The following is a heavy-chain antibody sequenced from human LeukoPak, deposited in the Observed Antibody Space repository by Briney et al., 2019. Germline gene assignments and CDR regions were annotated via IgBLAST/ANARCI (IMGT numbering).Heavy chain of an antibody. J-gene: IGHJ4*02. D-gene: IGHD6-19*01. CDR3: ARDRSGWYDY. CDR1: GGSISSGDYY. Sequence: SETLSLTCTVSGGSISSGDYYWSWVRQPPGKGMEWIGYIYYSGSTYYNPSLKSRVTISVDTSKNQFSLKLSSVTAADTAVYYCARDRSGWYDYWGQGTLVTVSS. V-gene: IGHV4-30-4*08. CDR2: IYYSGST.